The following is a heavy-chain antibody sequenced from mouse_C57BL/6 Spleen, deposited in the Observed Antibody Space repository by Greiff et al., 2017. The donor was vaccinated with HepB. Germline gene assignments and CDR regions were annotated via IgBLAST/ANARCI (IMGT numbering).Heavy chain of an antibody. CDR3: TRSMVTHFDY. CDR1: GYTFTDYE. V-gene: IGHV1-15*01. D-gene: IGHD2-3*01. J-gene: IGHJ2*01. CDR2: IDPETGGT. Sequence: QVQLQQSGAELVRPGASVTLSCKASGYTFTDYEMHWVKQTPVHGLEWIGAIDPETGGTAYNQKFKGKAILTADKSSSTAYMELRSLTSEDSAVYYCTRSMVTHFDYWGQGTTLTVSS.